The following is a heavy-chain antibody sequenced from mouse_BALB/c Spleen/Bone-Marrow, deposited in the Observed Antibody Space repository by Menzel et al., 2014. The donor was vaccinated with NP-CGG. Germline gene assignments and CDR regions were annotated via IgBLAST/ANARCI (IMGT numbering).Heavy chain of an antibody. Sequence: EVQLQQSGGGLVQPGGSLKLSCAASGFDFSRYWMSWVRQAPGKGLEWIGEINPDSRTINYSPSLKDKFIISRDNAKNTLYLRVNKGRSEDTALYYCARPDYYGYLNYWGQGTTLTVSS. CDR1: GFDFSRYW. D-gene: IGHD1-1*01. CDR2: INPDSRTI. CDR3: ARPDYYGYLNY. V-gene: IGHV4-1*02. J-gene: IGHJ2*01.